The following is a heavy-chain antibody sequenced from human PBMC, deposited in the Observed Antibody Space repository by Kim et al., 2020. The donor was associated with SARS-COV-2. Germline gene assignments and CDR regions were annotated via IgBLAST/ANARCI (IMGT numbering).Heavy chain of an antibody. Sequence: SETLSLTCTVSGGSISSGGYYWSWIRQHPGKGLEWIGNIYYSGSTYYNPSLKSRVTISVDTSKNQFSLKLRSVTAADTAVYYCALTYYYGSGSYLGAFDIWGHRTMVTVSS. J-gene: IGHJ3*02. CDR1: GGSISSGGYY. V-gene: IGHV4-31*03. D-gene: IGHD3-10*01. CDR2: IYYSGST. CDR3: ALTYYYGSGSYLGAFDI.